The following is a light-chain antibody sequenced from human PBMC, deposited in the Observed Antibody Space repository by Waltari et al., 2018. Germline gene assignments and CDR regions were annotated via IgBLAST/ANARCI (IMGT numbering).Light chain of an antibody. Sequence: QSALTQPAPVSGSPGQSITISCTGSSSDIGTYDWVSWYQQHPGDAPKLMIYDVRQRPSGVADRFSGSKSGNTASLTVSGLQAEDEANYYCSTYLRSSAPVVFGGGTKLTVL. CDR1: SSDIGTYDW. V-gene: IGLV2-14*03. J-gene: IGLJ2*01. CDR2: DVR. CDR3: STYLRSSAPVV.